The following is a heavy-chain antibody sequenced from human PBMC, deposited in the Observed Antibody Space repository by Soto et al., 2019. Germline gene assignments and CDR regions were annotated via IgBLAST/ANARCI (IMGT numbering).Heavy chain of an antibody. J-gene: IGHJ5*02. Sequence: SETLSLTCTVSGGYISSHYWGWIRRPPGKGLEWIGYIYYSGSTNYNPSLKSRVTISVDTSKNQFSLKLSSVTAADTAVYYCARESPGGWFDPWGQGTLVTVSS. CDR2: IYYSGST. CDR3: ARESPGGWFDP. V-gene: IGHV4-59*11. CDR1: GGYISSHY. D-gene: IGHD2-15*01.